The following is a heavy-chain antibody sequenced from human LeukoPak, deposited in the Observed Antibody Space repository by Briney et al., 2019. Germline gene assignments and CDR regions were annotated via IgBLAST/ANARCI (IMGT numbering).Heavy chain of an antibody. Sequence: SETLSLTCTVSGGSISSGGYYWSWIRQHPGKGLEWIGYIYYSGSTYYNPSLKSRVTISVDTSKNQFSLKLSSVTAADTAVYYCARVMRYSSSWNFDYWGQGTLVTVSS. CDR3: ARVMRYSSSWNFDY. V-gene: IGHV4-31*03. J-gene: IGHJ4*02. CDR1: GGSISSGGYY. CDR2: IYYSGST. D-gene: IGHD6-13*01.